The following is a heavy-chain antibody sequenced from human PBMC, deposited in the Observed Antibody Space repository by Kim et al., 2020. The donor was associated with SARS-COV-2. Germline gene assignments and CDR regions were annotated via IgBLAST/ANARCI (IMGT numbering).Heavy chain of an antibody. D-gene: IGHD4-17*01. J-gene: IGHJ4*02. Sequence: SETLSLTCAVYGGSFSGYYWSWIRQPPGKGLEWIGEINHSGSTNYNPSLKSRVTISVDTSKNQFSLKLSSVTAADTAVYYCARGGDHYGDAPYFDYWGQGTLVTVSS. V-gene: IGHV4-34*01. CDR2: INHSGST. CDR1: GGSFSGYY. CDR3: ARGGDHYGDAPYFDY.